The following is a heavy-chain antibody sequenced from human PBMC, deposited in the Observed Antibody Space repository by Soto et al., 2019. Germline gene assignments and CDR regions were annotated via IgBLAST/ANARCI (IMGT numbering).Heavy chain of an antibody. J-gene: IGHJ6*02. CDR3: ARGKGMEENYYYNGMDV. CDR2: INPRGGST. Sequence: SVKVSCNASGYTFTSYYMHWVRQAPGQGLEWMGIINPRGGSTSYAQKFQGRVTITRDTSASIAYMELSSLRSEDTAVYYCARGKGMEENYYYNGMDVWGQGTTVT. D-gene: IGHD1-1*01. CDR1: GYTFTSYY. V-gene: IGHV1-46*01.